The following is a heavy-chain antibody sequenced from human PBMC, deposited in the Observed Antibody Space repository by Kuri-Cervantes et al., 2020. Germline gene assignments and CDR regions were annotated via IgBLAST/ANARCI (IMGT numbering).Heavy chain of an antibody. J-gene: IGHJ4*02. CDR2: ISSSSSYI. CDR3: ARGGNRYANY. D-gene: IGHD5-18*01. Sequence: GGSLRPSCTTDGFTFSGYAMNWVRQAPGKGLEWVSSISSSSSYIYYADSVKGRFTVSRDNSKNTMYLQMNSLRAEDTALYYCARGGNRYANYWGQGTLVTVSS. V-gene: IGHV3-21*01. CDR1: GFTFSGYA.